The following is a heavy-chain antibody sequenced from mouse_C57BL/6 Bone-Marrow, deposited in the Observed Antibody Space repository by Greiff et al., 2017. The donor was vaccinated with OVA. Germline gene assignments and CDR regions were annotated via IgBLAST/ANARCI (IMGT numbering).Heavy chain of an antibody. Sequence: VQLKESGPELVKPGASVKMSCKASGYTFTDYYMHWVKQKPGKGLEWIGEIYPGSGNTYYNEKFKGKATLTADTSSSTAYMQLSSLTSEDSAVYFCARNWDGYWGQGTTLTVSS. CDR2: YPGSGNTY. CDR3: RNWDGY. CDR1: YTFTDYYM. D-gene: IGHD4-1*01. J-gene: IGHJ2*01. V-gene: IGHV1-83*01.